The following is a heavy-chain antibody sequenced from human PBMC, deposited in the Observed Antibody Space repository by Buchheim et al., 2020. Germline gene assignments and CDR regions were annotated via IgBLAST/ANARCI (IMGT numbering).Heavy chain of an antibody. J-gene: IGHJ4*02. D-gene: IGHD3-22*01. CDR1: GFTFSDYY. V-gene: IGHV3-11*01. CDR2: ITNSGSAT. CDR3: VRVSSGLLFDD. Sequence: QVQLVESGGGLVKPGGSLRLSCEASGFTFSDYYMSWIRQAPGKGLEWISYITNSGSATYHADSVKGRFTISRDNSKNSLYLQMNSLRGEDTAVYYCVRVSSGLLFDDWGQGTL.